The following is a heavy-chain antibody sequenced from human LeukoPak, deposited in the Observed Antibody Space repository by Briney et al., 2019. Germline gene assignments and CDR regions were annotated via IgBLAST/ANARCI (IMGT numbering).Heavy chain of an antibody. CDR2: IRGDASRL. Sequence: GGSLRLSCVASGFSIGPFWMTWVRQAPGKGLEWEANIRGDASRLYYVDSVKGRFTISRDNAKNSLYLQMSNLRAEDTSVYYCARDRNYCSSDRCYDVFDIWGQGTMVTVSS. J-gene: IGHJ3*02. D-gene: IGHD6-19*01. CDR1: GFSIGPFW. CDR3: ARDRNYCSSDRCYDVFDI. V-gene: IGHV3-7*01.